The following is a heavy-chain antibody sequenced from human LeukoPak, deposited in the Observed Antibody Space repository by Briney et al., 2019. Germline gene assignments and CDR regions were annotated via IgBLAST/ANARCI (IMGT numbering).Heavy chain of an antibody. Sequence: GGSLRLSCAASGFIFDDYAMHWVRHAPGKGLEWVSGISWNSGTIGYADSVKGRFTISRDNAKNSLYLQMNSLRAEDTALYYCAKVGEDYYDSSGYSNACDIWGQGTMVTVSS. D-gene: IGHD3-22*01. V-gene: IGHV3-9*01. J-gene: IGHJ3*02. CDR1: GFIFDDYA. CDR3: AKVGEDYYDSSGYSNACDI. CDR2: ISWNSGTI.